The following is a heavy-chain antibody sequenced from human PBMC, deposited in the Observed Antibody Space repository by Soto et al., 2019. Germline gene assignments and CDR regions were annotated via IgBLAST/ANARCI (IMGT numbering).Heavy chain of an antibody. D-gene: IGHD3-10*01. Sequence: QVQLQESGPGLVKPSETLSLTCTVSGGSVSSGSYYWSWIRQPPGKGLEWIGYIYYSGSTNYNPSLQSRVTISVDTSKHPVSLNLSSVTAADTAVYYCARGGDVLWFGNDAFDIWGQGTMVTVSS. V-gene: IGHV4-61*01. J-gene: IGHJ3*02. CDR1: GGSVSSGSYY. CDR3: ARGGDVLWFGNDAFDI. CDR2: IYYSGST.